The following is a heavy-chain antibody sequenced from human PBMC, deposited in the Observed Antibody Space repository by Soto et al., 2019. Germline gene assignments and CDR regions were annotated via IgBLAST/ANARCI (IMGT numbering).Heavy chain of an antibody. V-gene: IGHV3-33*01. CDR1: VFTFSSYA. Sequence: WRFLLLPCVVGVFTFSSYAMHWVRHAPVKGLDLTAVIWYDGSNNYYADSVKGRFTISRDNAKNTLYLQMNSLRAEDTAVYYCAREYPGGPVAGYYYYYGMDVWGQGTTVTGS. D-gene: IGHD6-19*01. CDR2: IWYDGSNN. J-gene: IGHJ6*02. CDR3: AREYPGGPVAGYYYYYGMDV.